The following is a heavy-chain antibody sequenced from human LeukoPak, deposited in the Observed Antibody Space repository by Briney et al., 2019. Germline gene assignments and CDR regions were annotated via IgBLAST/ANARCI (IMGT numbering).Heavy chain of an antibody. Sequence: SETLSLTCAISGGSISSNNWWSWVRQAPGKGLEWIGEMYHSGSTNYNPSLKSRVTISVDTSKNQFSLKLSSVTAADTAVYYCARRRVTMVRGVTSGYYYYMDVWGKGTTVTISS. J-gene: IGHJ6*03. D-gene: IGHD3-10*01. CDR3: ARRRVTMVRGVTSGYYYYMDV. CDR2: MYHSGST. V-gene: IGHV4-4*02. CDR1: GGSISSNNW.